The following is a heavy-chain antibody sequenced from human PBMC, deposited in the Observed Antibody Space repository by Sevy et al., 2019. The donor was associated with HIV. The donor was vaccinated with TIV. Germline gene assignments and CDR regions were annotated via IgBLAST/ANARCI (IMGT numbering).Heavy chain of an antibody. J-gene: IGHJ3*02. D-gene: IGHD6-19*01. CDR2: IIPIFGTA. V-gene: IGHV1-69*06. CDR3: ARDSSNVSSGWFLNAFDI. Sequence: SVKVSCKASGDTFSSYAISWVRQAPGQGLEWMGGIIPIFGTANYAQKFQGRVTITADKSTSTAYMELSSLRSEDTAVYYCARDSSNVSSGWFLNAFDIWGQGTMVTVSS. CDR1: GDTFSSYA.